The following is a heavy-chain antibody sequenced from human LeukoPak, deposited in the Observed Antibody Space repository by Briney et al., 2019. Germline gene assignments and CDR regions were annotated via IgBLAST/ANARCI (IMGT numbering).Heavy chain of an antibody. D-gene: IGHD6-13*01. J-gene: IGHJ3*02. CDR3: ARDLYSSRTNDAFVI. CDR2: LYYSGST. V-gene: IGHV4-39*07. Sequence: KPSETLSLTCTVSGGSIKSNNYYWGWIRQPPGKGLVWIGSLYYSGSTFYNPSLKSRVTISVDTSKNQFSLKLNSVTAADTAVYYCARDLYSSRTNDAFVIWGQGTMVTVSS. CDR1: GGSIKSNNYY.